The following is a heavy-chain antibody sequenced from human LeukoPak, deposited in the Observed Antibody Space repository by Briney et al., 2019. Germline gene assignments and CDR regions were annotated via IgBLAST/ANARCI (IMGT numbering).Heavy chain of an antibody. J-gene: IGHJ6*02. CDR1: GGAFSGYY. V-gene: IGHV4-34*01. CDR3: ARVFGIAARPMQYYYYGMDV. Sequence: SESLSLTCAVSGGAFSGYYWSWIRQPPGKGLEWIGEINHSGSTNYNPSLKSRVTISVDTSKNQFSLKLSSVTAADTAVYYCARVFGIAARPMQYYYYGMDVWGQGTTVSVSS. CDR2: INHSGST. D-gene: IGHD6-6*01.